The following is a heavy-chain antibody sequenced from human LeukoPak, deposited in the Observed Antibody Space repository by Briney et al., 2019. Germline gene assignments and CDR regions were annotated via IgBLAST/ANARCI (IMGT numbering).Heavy chain of an antibody. D-gene: IGHD5-18*01. Sequence: SVQVSCKASGGTFDKYSINWVRQAPGQGLEWMGGIIPIFGTANYQQRFQGRVTITADESTSTAYMSLSSLRFDDTAVYYCARESSDDTAMATPFAYWGQGTLVTVSS. CDR3: ARESSDDTAMATPFAY. CDR2: IIPIFGTA. J-gene: IGHJ4*02. V-gene: IGHV1-69*13. CDR1: GGTFDKYS.